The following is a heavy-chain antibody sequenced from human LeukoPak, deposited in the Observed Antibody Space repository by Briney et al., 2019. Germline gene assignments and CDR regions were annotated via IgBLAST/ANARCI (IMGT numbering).Heavy chain of an antibody. CDR1: GGSISSGDYY. D-gene: IGHD1-26*01. Sequence: SETLSLTCTVSGGSISSGDYYWSWLRQPPGKGLEWIGYIYYSGSTYFNPSLKSRVTISVETSKNQFSLKLSSVTAADTAVYYCARVPVYSGTYFDYWGQGTLVTVSS. V-gene: IGHV4-30-4*01. CDR3: ARVPVYSGTYFDY. J-gene: IGHJ4*02. CDR2: IYYSGST.